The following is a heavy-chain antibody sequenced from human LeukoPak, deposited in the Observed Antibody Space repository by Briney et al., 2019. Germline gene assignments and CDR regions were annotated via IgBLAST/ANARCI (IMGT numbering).Heavy chain of an antibody. CDR3: AKGPSIAVAGTGYYYMDV. V-gene: IGHV3-7*03. Sequence: PGGSLRLSCEATGFIFSNYWMAWVRQAPGKGLEWVANIKEDGSDKNYVESMKGRFTISRDNSKNTLYLQMNSLRAEDTAVYYCAKGPSIAVAGTGYYYMDVWGKGTTVTISS. CDR2: IKEDGSDK. D-gene: IGHD6-19*01. J-gene: IGHJ6*03. CDR1: GFIFSNYW.